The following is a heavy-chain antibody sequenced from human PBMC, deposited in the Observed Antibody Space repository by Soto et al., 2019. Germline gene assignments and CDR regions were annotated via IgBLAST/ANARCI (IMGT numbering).Heavy chain of an antibody. CDR3: ARERKGFGYIEY. J-gene: IGHJ4*02. CDR2: MFHGGNT. D-gene: IGHD3-16*01. Sequence: SETLSLTCTVAGSITGYYWSWIRQPPGKRLEWIGYMFHGGNTKYNPSLKSRVTLSLDTSKNQFSLSLTSVTAADTALYYCARERKGFGYIEYWGQGALVTVSS. V-gene: IGHV4-59*01. CDR1: GSITGYY.